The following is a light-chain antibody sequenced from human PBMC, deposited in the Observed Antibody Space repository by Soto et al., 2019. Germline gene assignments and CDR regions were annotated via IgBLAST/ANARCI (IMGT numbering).Light chain of an antibody. J-gene: IGKJ4*01. CDR2: DAF. Sequence: EKVMTQSPATLSVSPGERATLSCRASQSVKSRLAWYQQKRGQAPSLLIYDAFTRATGIPARFSGSASGTALTLTFSSLPSEDFAVYYWQQYDEWPLTIGGGTKVEIK. CDR1: QSVKSR. CDR3: QQYDEWPLT. V-gene: IGKV3-15*01.